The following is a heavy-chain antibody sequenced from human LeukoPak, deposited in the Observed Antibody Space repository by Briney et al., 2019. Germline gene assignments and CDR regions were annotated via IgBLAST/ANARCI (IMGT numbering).Heavy chain of an antibody. CDR2: INPSGGST. CDR3: ARDGVVGATRGDY. CDR1: GYTFTSYY. V-gene: IGHV1-46*01. J-gene: IGHJ4*02. D-gene: IGHD1-26*01. Sequence: GASVKVSCKASGYTFTSYYMHWVRQAPGQGLEWMGIINPSGGSTSYAQKFQGRVTMTRDTSISTAYMELSRLRSDDTAVYYCARDGVVGATRGDYWGQGTLVTVSS.